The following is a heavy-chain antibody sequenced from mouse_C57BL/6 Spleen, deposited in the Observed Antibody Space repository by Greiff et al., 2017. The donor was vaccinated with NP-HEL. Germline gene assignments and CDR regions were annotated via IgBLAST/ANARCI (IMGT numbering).Heavy chain of an antibody. CDR1: GYTFTSYW. D-gene: IGHD1-1*01. CDR2: IYPSDSET. Sequence: VQLQQPGAELVRPGSSVKLSCKASGYTFTSYWMDWVKQRPGQGLEWIGNIYPSDSETHYNQKFKDKATLTVDKSSSTAYMQLSSLTSEDSAVYYCARLRVITTVVATKDYWGQGTTLTVSS. J-gene: IGHJ2*01. CDR3: ARLRVITTVVATKDY. V-gene: IGHV1-61*01.